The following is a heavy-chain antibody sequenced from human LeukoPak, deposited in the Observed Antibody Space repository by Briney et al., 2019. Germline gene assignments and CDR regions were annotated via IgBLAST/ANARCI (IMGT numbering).Heavy chain of an antibody. CDR1: GFTFSSYS. CDR3: ARDRYGVAAEGNWFDP. V-gene: IGHV3-21*01. Sequence: PGGSLRLSCAASGFTFSSYSMNWVRQAPGQGLEWVSSISTSSSYIYYADSVKGRFTISRDNAKNSLYLQMNGLRAEDTALYYCARDRYGVAAEGNWFDPWGQGTLVTVSS. J-gene: IGHJ5*02. D-gene: IGHD6-13*01. CDR2: ISTSSSYI.